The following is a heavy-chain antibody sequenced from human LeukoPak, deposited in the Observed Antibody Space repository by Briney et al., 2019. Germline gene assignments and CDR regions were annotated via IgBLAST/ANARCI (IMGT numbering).Heavy chain of an antibody. Sequence: SETLSLTCTVSGGSVSSGSYYWGWIRQPPGKGLEWIGYIYYSGSTNYNPSLKSRVTISVDTSKNQFSLKLSSVTAADTAVYYCARGEYCSSTSCLFFDYWGQGTLVTASS. CDR1: GGSVSSGSYY. CDR3: ARGEYCSSTSCLFFDY. D-gene: IGHD2-2*01. V-gene: IGHV4-61*01. J-gene: IGHJ4*02. CDR2: IYYSGST.